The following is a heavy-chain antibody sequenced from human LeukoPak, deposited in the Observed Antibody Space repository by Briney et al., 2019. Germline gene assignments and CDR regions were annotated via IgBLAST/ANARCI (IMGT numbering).Heavy chain of an antibody. J-gene: IGHJ2*01. D-gene: IGHD3-22*01. Sequence: SGTLSLTCDVSGGSISRSNWWSWVRQPPGKGLEWIGDILHSGDTNYNASLRSRLTISLDKSRNQFSLQLSSVTAADTAVYYCAYDSSGYYGYFDLWGRGTLVTVSS. CDR2: ILHSGDT. CDR1: GGSISRSNW. CDR3: AYDSSGYYGYFDL. V-gene: IGHV4-4*02.